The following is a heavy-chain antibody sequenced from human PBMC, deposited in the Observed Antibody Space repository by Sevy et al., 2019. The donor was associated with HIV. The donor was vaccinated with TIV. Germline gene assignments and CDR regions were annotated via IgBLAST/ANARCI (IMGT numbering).Heavy chain of an antibody. Sequence: GESLKISCKGSGYSFTSYWIGWVRQMPGKGLEWMGIIYPGDSDTRYSPSFQGQVTISADKSISTAYLQWSSLKASDTAMYYCARHRGGYCSSTSCEYNWFDPWGQGTLVTVSS. J-gene: IGHJ5*02. D-gene: IGHD2-2*01. CDR2: IYPGDSDT. CDR1: GYSFTSYW. CDR3: ARHRGGYCSSTSCEYNWFDP. V-gene: IGHV5-51*01.